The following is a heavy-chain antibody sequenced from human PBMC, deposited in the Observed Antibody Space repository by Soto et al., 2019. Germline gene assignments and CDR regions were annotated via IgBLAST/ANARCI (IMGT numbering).Heavy chain of an antibody. Sequence: GASVKVSCKASGGTFSSYAISWVRQAPGQGLEWMGGIIPIFGTANYAQKFQGSVTITADESTSTAYMELSSLRSEDTAVYYCARVYQEGDYGLVYYYGMDVWGQGTTVTVSS. CDR1: GGTFSSYA. V-gene: IGHV1-69*13. CDR3: ARVYQEGDYGLVYYYGMDV. D-gene: IGHD4-17*01. J-gene: IGHJ6*02. CDR2: IIPIFGTA.